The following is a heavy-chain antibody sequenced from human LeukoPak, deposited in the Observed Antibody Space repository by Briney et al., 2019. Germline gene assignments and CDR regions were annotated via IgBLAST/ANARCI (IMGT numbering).Heavy chain of an antibody. CDR3: ARGRSAWYEDY. V-gene: IGHV3-30*04. CDR2: ISYDGSNK. Sequence: GGSLRLSCVASGFTFSTYPMHWVRQAPGKGLEWVAVISYDGSNKYYADSVKGRFTISRDNSKNTLYLQMNSLRDEDTAVYYCARGRSAWYEDYWGQGTLVTVSS. J-gene: IGHJ4*02. D-gene: IGHD6-19*01. CDR1: GFTFSTYP.